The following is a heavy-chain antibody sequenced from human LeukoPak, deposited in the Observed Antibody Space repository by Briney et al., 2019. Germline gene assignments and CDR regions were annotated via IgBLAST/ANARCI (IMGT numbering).Heavy chain of an antibody. CDR3: ARDVQAGPGY. D-gene: IGHD6-19*01. CDR2: INSDGSRT. Sequence: GGSLRLSCAASEFSLGDYWMHWVRQAPGKGLVWVSRINSDGSRTTYADSVKGRFTISRDNAKNTLHLQMNSLRAEDTAVYYCARDVQAGPGYWGQGTLVTVSS. J-gene: IGHJ4*02. CDR1: EFSLGDYW. V-gene: IGHV3-74*01.